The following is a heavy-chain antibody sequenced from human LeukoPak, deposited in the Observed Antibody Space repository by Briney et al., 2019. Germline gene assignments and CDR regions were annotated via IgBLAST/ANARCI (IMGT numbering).Heavy chain of an antibody. V-gene: IGHV3-30*02. CDR2: IRSEENKI. Sequence: GGSLRLSCEASGFTFSDFGLHWVRQAPGKGLKWVAFIRSEENKIYYLDSVRGRFTISRDNSKNTLFLQMSSLRHEDTAVYYCARGAGTYYGTDTFDLWGQGTMVTVSS. J-gene: IGHJ3*01. CDR3: ARGAGTYYGTDTFDL. D-gene: IGHD1-26*01. CDR1: GFTFSDFG.